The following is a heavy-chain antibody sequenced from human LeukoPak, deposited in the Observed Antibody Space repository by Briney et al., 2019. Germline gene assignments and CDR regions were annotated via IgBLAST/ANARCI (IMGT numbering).Heavy chain of an antibody. V-gene: IGHV2-5*01. CDR1: GFSLSTSGVG. Sequence: SGPTLVNPTQTLTLTCTFSGFSLSTSGVGVGWICQPPGKALEWLALIYWNDDKRYSPSLKSRLTITKDTSKNQVVLTMTNMDPVDTATYYCAHRREQQLVHEGVDYWGQGTLVTVSS. D-gene: IGHD6-13*01. CDR2: IYWNDDK. CDR3: AHRREQQLVHEGVDY. J-gene: IGHJ4*02.